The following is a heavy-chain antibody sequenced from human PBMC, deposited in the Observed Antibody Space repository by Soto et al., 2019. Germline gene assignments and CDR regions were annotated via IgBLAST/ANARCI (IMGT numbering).Heavy chain of an antibody. CDR3: ASRYGSGRSPFDY. CDR2: ISISSSYI. J-gene: IGHJ4*01. CDR1: GFTFSSYS. Sequence: WGSLRLSCAASGFTFSSYSMNWVRQAPGKGLEWVSSISISSSYIYYADSVKGRFTISGDNAKNSLYLQMNSLRAEDTAVYYCASRYGSGRSPFDYWGKGKLVTVSS. V-gene: IGHV3-21*01. D-gene: IGHD3-10*01.